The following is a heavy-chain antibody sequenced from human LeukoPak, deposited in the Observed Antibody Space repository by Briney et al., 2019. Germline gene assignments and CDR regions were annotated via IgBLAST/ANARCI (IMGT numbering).Heavy chain of an antibody. D-gene: IGHD5-24*01. Sequence: GGSLRLSCAASGFTFDDYAMHWVRQAPGKGLEWVAVIWYDGSNKYYADSVKGRFTISRDNSKNTLYLQMNSLRAEDTAVYYCARDAVEMATITPYFDYWGQGTLVTVSS. CDR2: IWYDGSNK. CDR3: ARDAVEMATITPYFDY. J-gene: IGHJ4*02. V-gene: IGHV3-33*08. CDR1: GFTFDDYA.